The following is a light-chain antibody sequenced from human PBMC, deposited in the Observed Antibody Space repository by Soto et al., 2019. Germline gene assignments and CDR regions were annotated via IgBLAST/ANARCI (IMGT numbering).Light chain of an antibody. Sequence: EMVMTQSPATLSVSPGERATLSCRASQSISSNLAWYQQKPGQAPRLLIYGASTRATGIPARFSGSGSGTEFNLSISSLQSEDFAVYYCQHYHNWPPWTFGQGTKVEIK. CDR3: QHYHNWPPWT. V-gene: IGKV3-15*01. CDR1: QSISSN. CDR2: GAS. J-gene: IGKJ1*01.